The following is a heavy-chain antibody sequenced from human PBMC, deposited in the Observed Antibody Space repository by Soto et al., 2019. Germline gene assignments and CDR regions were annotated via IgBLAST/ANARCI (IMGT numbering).Heavy chain of an antibody. D-gene: IGHD2-2*01. Sequence: QVQLVQSGAEVKKPGASLSISCKASGYTFINYYMHWVRQVPGQGLEWMGEIDPSGDSSTTYAQNFQGRVTITRDTSTSTVYLELTSLRSEDTAVYYCARDLPSTSYGLDVWGQGTTVTVS. J-gene: IGHJ6*02. CDR2: IDPSGDSST. V-gene: IGHV1-46*03. CDR3: ARDLPSTSYGLDV. CDR1: GYTFINYY.